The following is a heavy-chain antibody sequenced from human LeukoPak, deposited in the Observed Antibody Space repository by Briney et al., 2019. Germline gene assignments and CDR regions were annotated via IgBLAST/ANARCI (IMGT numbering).Heavy chain of an antibody. CDR2: INPHSGGT. CDR3: ARGRVSSNTWYSTYYYYFYMDV. D-gene: IGHD6-13*01. CDR1: GYTFTDYY. V-gene: IGHV1-2*02. Sequence: ASVKVSCKASGYTFTDYYMHWVRQAPGQGLEWMGWINPHSGGTDHAQKFQGRVTMTRDTSISTAYMELSSATATDTAVYFCARGRVSSNTWYSTYYYYFYMDVWGKGTTVTVSS. J-gene: IGHJ6*03.